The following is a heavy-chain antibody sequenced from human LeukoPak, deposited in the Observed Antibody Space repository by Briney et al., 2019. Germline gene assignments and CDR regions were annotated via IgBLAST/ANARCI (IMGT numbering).Heavy chain of an antibody. J-gene: IGHJ6*03. CDR1: GGSFSSYS. V-gene: IGHV3-23*01. CDR3: ARDRDYYGSGNMDV. D-gene: IGHD3-10*01. CDR2: ISGSGGST. Sequence: AASLSLSCAAYGGSFSSYSLSWVRRPPGKGLEWVAAISGSGGSTYNPASMKGRSTSSRDKSKKTLYLQMNSLRDEDTDVYYCARDRDYYGSGNMDVWGKGTTVTVSS.